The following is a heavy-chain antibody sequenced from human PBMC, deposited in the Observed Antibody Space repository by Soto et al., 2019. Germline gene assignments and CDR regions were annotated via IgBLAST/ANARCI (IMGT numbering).Heavy chain of an antibody. D-gene: IGHD6-19*01. V-gene: IGHV4-39*01. Sequence: LSLTCPVSGGSISKINSYWGWIRQPPGKGLEWIGSISYSGNTFYNPSLKSRVTISVDPSKNQFSLNLNSVTAADTAIYYCAADGAASAWFFYWGQGTLVTVSS. J-gene: IGHJ4*02. CDR1: GGSISKINSY. CDR3: AADGAASAWFFY. CDR2: ISYSGNT.